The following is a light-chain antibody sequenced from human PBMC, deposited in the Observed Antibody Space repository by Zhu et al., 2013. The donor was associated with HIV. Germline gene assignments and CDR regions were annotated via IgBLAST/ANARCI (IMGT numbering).Light chain of an antibody. CDR1: QFVGSSTF. CDR2: DAS. CDR3: QQYGNSPRT. J-gene: IGKJ1*01. V-gene: IGKV3-20*01. Sequence: DIVLTQSPGTLSLSPGETATLSCRASQFVGSSTFLAWYQQKRGQAPRLLIYDASSRATGIPDRFRGSGSGTDFTLTISGLEPEDFAVYHCQQYGNSPRTFGQGTKVEVK.